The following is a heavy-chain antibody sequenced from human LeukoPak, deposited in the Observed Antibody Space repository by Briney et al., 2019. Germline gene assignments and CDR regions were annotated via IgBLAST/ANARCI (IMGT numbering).Heavy chain of an antibody. V-gene: IGHV3-23*01. J-gene: IGHJ4*02. CDR3: AKDFYYGSGSYYPSNYFDY. CDR2: IIGSVGIT. Sequence: GGSLSRSCAASGFTFCSFAMSWVRPAPGQGLEGGSAIIGSVGITYYADSVKGRYTISRDNSKNTLYLQMNSLRAEDTAVYYCAKDFYYGSGSYYPSNYFDYWGQGTLVTVSS. D-gene: IGHD3-10*01. CDR1: GFTFCSFA.